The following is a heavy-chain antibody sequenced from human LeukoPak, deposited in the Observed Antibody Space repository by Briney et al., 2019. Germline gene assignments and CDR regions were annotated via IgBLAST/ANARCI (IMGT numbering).Heavy chain of an antibody. J-gene: IGHJ3*02. CDR2: INHSGST. CDR3: AREGIAAASAHAFDI. V-gene: IGHV4-34*01. Sequence: PSETLSLTCAVSGDSISNYYWSWIRQPPGKGLEWIGEINHSGSTNYNPSLKSRVTISVDTSKNQFSLKLSSVTAADTAVYYCAREGIAAASAHAFDIWGQGTMVTVSS. CDR1: GDSISNYY. D-gene: IGHD6-13*01.